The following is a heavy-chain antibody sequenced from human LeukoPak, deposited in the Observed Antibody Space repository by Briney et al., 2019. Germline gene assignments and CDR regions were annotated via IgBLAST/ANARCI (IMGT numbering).Heavy chain of an antibody. CDR3: ARVYSSYEFDY. CDR1: GFTFSSYS. CDR2: ISTSSSYI. D-gene: IGHD5-12*01. J-gene: IGHJ4*02. V-gene: IGHV3-21*01. Sequence: PGGSLRLSCAASGFTFSSYSMNWVRQAPGKGLEWVSSISTSSSYIYYADSVKGRFTTSRDNAKNSLYLQMNSLRAEDTAVYYCARVYSSYEFDYWGQGTLVTVSS.